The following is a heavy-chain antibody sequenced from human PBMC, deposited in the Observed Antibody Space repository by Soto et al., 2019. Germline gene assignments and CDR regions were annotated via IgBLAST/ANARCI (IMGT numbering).Heavy chain of an antibody. CDR1: GYTFTSYG. Sequence: ASAKVSWQASGYTFTSYGISWVRQAPGQGLELMGWISAYNGNTNYAQKLQGRVTMTTDTSTSTAYMELRSLRSDDTAVYYCARSTPGIAVAGYLDYWGQGTLVPGSS. CDR2: ISAYNGNT. V-gene: IGHV1-18*04. J-gene: IGHJ4*02. D-gene: IGHD6-19*01. CDR3: ARSTPGIAVAGYLDY.